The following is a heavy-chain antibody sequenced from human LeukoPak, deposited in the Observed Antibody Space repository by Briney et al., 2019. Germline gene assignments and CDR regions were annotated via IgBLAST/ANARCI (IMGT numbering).Heavy chain of an antibody. J-gene: IGHJ5*02. Sequence: SVKVSCKPSRGTFSSYAISWVRQAPREGREWVGGIIAIFGTVNYAQKFQGRVTITTDESTSTAYMELSSLRSEDTAVYYCARDSHAYCGGDCYSAWGQGTPVTVSS. V-gene: IGHV1-69*05. D-gene: IGHD2-21*01. CDR2: IIAIFGTV. CDR3: ARDSHAYCGGDCYSA. CDR1: RGTFSSYA.